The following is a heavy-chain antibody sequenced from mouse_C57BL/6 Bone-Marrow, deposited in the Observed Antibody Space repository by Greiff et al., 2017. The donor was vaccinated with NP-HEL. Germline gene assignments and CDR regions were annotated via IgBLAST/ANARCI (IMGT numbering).Heavy chain of an antibody. Sequence: QVQLKESGAELARPGASVKLSCKASGYTFTSYGISWVKQRTGQGLEWIGEIYPRSGNTYYNEKFKGKATLTADKSSSTAYMELRSLTSEDSAVYFCARGAYGAWFAYWGQGTLVTVSA. J-gene: IGHJ3*01. CDR2: IYPRSGNT. V-gene: IGHV1-81*01. CDR1: GYTFTSYG. D-gene: IGHD1-1*01. CDR3: ARGAYGAWFAY.